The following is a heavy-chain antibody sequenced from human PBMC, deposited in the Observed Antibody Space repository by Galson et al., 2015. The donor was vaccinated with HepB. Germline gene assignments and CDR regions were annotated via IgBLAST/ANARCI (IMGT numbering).Heavy chain of an antibody. D-gene: IGHD1-1*01. CDR1: GFTFSSYG. CDR3: AKEDGMHDAFDI. V-gene: IGHV3-30*18. CDR2: ISYDGSNK. J-gene: IGHJ3*02. Sequence: SLRLSCAASGFTFSSYGMHWVRQAPGKGLEWVAVISYDGSNKYYADSVKGRFTISRDNSKNTLYLQMNSLRAEDTAVYYCAKEDGMHDAFDIWGQGTMVTVSS.